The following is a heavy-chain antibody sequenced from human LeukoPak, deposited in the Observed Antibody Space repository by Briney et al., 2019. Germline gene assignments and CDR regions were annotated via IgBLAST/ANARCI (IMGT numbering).Heavy chain of an antibody. CDR2: INTDGSNT. J-gene: IGHJ5*02. Sequence: GGSLRLSCRGSGFKFDDYGMTWVRQAPGKGLVWVSRINTDGSNTGYADSVKGRFTISRDNAKNTLYLQMNSLRAEDTAVYYCARDFKEADPWGQGTLVTVSS. CDR3: ARDFKEADP. CDR1: GFKFDDYG. V-gene: IGHV3-74*01.